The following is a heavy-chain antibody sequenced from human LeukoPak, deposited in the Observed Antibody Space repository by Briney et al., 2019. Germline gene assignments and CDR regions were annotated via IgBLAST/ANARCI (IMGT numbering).Heavy chain of an antibody. CDR1: GFTFSSYW. Sequence: PGGSLRLSCAASGFTFSSYWMSWGRQAPGKGLQSVSYISQDVSHKYYVDSVKGRFTISRDNAKNSLHPEMNSLRAEDTALYYCARVGYNGWNFENWGQGTLVTVSS. D-gene: IGHD5-12*01. CDR3: ARVGYNGWNFEN. J-gene: IGHJ4*02. V-gene: IGHV3-7*01. CDR2: ISQDVSHK.